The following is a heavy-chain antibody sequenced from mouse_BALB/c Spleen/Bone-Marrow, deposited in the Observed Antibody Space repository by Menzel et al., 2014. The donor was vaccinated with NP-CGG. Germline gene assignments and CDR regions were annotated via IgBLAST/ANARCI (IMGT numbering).Heavy chain of an antibody. V-gene: IGHV1-80*01. D-gene: IGHD1-1*01. CDR3: ASRGDYSYSMDY. J-gene: IGHJ4*01. CDR2: IYPGDGDT. CDR1: GYAFSNYW. Sequence: VKLQESGAELVRPGSSVRISCKASGYAFSNYWMNWMKQRPGQGLEWIGQIYPGDGDTNYNGEFKSKATLTADKSSNTAYMQLSSLTSEDSAVYFCASRGDYSYSMDYWGQGTTVTVSS.